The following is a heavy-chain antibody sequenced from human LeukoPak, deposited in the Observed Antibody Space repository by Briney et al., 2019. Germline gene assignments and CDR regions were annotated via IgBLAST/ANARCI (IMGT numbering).Heavy chain of an antibody. CDR1: GGSFSGYY. J-gene: IGHJ6*03. D-gene: IGHD2-2*01. Sequence: SETLSLTCAVYGGSFSGYYWSWIRQPPGKGLEWIGEINHSGSTNYNPSLKSRLTISVDTSKNQFSLKLSSVTAADTAVYYCARGVEGYCSSTSCYPYYYYYYYMDVWGKGTTVTVSS. CDR2: INHSGST. CDR3: ARGVEGYCSSTSCYPYYYYYYYMDV. V-gene: IGHV4-34*01.